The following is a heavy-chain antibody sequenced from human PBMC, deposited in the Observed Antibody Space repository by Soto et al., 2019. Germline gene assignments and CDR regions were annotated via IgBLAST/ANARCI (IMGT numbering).Heavy chain of an antibody. V-gene: IGHV1-2*02. J-gene: IGHJ4*02. D-gene: IGHD2-21*02. CDR2: VNPNTGGT. Sequence: SVKGACKASGYSFTVYYIHWRRQAPGQGLEWMGWVNPNTGGTKYAQKFQGTVTMTRDTSITTAYLELSRLRSDDTAVYYCARQLAYCAGDCYTAPIDYWGQRPLVTVSS. CDR3: ARQLAYCAGDCYTAPIDY. CDR1: GYSFTVYY.